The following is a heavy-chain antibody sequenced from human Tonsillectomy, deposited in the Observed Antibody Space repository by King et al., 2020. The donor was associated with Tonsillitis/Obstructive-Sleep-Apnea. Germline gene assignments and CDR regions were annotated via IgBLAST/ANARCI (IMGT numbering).Heavy chain of an antibody. V-gene: IGHV3-48*03. J-gene: IGHJ3*02. Sequence: VQLVESGGGLVQPGGSLRLSCTASGFTFSYYEMTWVRQAPGKGLEWVSFISSSGNTIYYADSVKGRFTISRDNAKNSTYLQMNSLRDDDTAVYYCARDRYIVVIPAAVDAFDIWGQGTMVTVSS. D-gene: IGHD2-2*01. CDR1: GFTFSYYE. CDR2: ISSSGNTI. CDR3: ARDRYIVVIPAAVDAFDI.